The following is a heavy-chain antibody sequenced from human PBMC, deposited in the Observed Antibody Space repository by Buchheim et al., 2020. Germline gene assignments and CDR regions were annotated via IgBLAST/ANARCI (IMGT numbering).Heavy chain of an antibody. D-gene: IGHD2-2*01. CDR1: GFTFSSYG. CDR3: AKDPSGDIVVVPAASTNWFDP. Sequence: QVQLVESGGGVVQPGRSLRLSCAASGFTFSSYGMHWVRQAPGKGLEWVAVISYDGSNKYYADSVKGRFTISRDNSKKQLYLQMNSLRAEDTAVYYCAKDPSGDIVVVPAASTNWFDPWGQGTL. V-gene: IGHV3-30*18. J-gene: IGHJ5*02. CDR2: ISYDGSNK.